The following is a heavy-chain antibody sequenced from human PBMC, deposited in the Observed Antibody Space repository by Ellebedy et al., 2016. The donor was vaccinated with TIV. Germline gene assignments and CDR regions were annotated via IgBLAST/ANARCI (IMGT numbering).Heavy chain of an antibody. CDR1: GYTFSDYF. J-gene: IGHJ4*02. V-gene: IGHV1-69*10. D-gene: IGHD2-15*01. CDR2: TIPILGVV. Sequence: SVKVSCXASGYTFSDYFLHWVRQAPGQGLEWMGGTIPILGVVNYAQKFQGRVTITADESTSTVYMDLSSLISEDTAVYYCARGADRYCTGSKCYRDFDSWGQGTLVTVSS. CDR3: ARGADRYCTGSKCYRDFDS.